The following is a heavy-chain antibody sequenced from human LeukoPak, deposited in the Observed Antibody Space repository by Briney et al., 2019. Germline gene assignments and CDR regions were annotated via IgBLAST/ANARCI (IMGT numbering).Heavy chain of an antibody. CDR3: ARTPNIHWFDP. Sequence: TSETLSLTCAVYGGSFSGYYWSWIRQPPGKGLEWIGEINHSGSTYYNPSLKSRVTISVDTSKSQFSLKLSSVTAADTAVYYCARTPNIHWFDPWGQGTLVTVSS. V-gene: IGHV4-34*01. J-gene: IGHJ5*02. CDR2: INHSGST. CDR1: GGSFSGYY. D-gene: IGHD2/OR15-2a*01.